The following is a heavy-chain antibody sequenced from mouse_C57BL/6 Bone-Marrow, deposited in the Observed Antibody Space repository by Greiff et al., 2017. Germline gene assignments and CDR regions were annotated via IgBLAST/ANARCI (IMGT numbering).Heavy chain of an antibody. Sequence: VKLQESGPGLVAPSQSLSITCTVSGFSLTSYGVRWIRQPPEKGLEWLGVIWGDGSTNYYSALISRLSISKDNSKSQVFLKLNSLQTNDTATYYCGYYRYDEGYYAMDYWGQGTSVTVSA. J-gene: IGHJ4*01. CDR1: GFSLTSYG. CDR3: GYYRYDEGYYAMDY. CDR2: IWGDGST. V-gene: IGHV2-3*01. D-gene: IGHD2-14*01.